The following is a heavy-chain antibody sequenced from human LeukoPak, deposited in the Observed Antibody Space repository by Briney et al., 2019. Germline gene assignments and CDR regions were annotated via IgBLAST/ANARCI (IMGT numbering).Heavy chain of an antibody. V-gene: IGHV3-23*01. Sequence: GGSLRLSCAASGFTFSSYDLSWVRQAPGKGLECVSAIRRGVGSTYYADSVKGRFTISRDNSKNTLYLQMNNLRADDTAVYYCAKKGQADDNGKPDWDQGTLVTVSS. J-gene: IGHJ4*02. CDR2: IRRGVGST. D-gene: IGHD1-1*01. CDR1: GFTFSSYD. CDR3: AKKGQADDNGKPD.